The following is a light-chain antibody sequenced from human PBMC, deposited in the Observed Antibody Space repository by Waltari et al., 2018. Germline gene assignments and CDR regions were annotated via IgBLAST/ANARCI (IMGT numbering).Light chain of an antibody. CDR2: EVT. Sequence: QSGLTQPASVSGSPGQSITISCTGTSSDVGNYHLVSWYQQYPGNAPKLMVYEVTRRSSGVSDRFSGSKSGNTASLTIYGLQSEDEADYYCCSYAGLGIYVFGTGTKVTVL. V-gene: IGLV2-23*02. CDR3: CSYAGLGIYV. J-gene: IGLJ1*01. CDR1: SSDVGNYHL.